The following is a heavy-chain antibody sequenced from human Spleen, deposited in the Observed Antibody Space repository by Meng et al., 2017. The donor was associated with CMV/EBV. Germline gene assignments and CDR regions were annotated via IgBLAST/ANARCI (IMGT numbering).Heavy chain of an antibody. CDR3: AKGGEYCTSVSCSYDF. V-gene: IGHV3-9*01. Sequence: LTCSASGFTFDDYAMHWVRQAPGKGLEWVSGISWNSGSIGYADSVKGRFTISRDNDKKSLYLQMNSLRAEDTAMYYCAKGGEYCTSVSCSYDFWGQGTPVTVSS. CDR2: ISWNSGSI. D-gene: IGHD2-2*01. J-gene: IGHJ4*02. CDR1: GFTFDDYA.